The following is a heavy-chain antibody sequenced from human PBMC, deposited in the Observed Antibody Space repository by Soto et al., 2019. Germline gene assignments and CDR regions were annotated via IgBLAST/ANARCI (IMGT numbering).Heavy chain of an antibody. CDR1: GGSISSYY. Sequence: SETLSLTCTVSGGSISSYYWSWIRQPPGKGLEWIGYIYYSGSTNYNPSLKSRVTISVDTSKNQFSLKLSSVTAADTAVYYCAGDQRVVVAATPYYYYGMDVWGQGTTVTVSS. J-gene: IGHJ6*02. V-gene: IGHV4-59*01. CDR2: IYYSGST. D-gene: IGHD2-15*01. CDR3: AGDQRVVVAATPYYYYGMDV.